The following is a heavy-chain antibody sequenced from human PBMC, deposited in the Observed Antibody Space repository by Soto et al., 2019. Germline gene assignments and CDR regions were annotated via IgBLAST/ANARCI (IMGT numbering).Heavy chain of an antibody. V-gene: IGHV3-74*01. J-gene: IGHJ6*02. CDR3: ARVPSSSWRGEGMDV. D-gene: IGHD6-13*01. CDR2: INSDGSST. CDR1: GFTFSSYW. Sequence: PGGSLRLSCAASGFTFSSYWMHWVRQAPGKGLVWVSRINSDGSSTSYADSVKGRFTISRDNAKNTLYLQMNSLRAEDTAVYYCARVPSSSWRGEGMDVWGQGTTVTVSS.